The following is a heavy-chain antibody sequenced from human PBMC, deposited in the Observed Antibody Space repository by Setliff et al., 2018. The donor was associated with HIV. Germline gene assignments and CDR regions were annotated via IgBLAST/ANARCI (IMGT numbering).Heavy chain of an antibody. V-gene: IGHV4-61*09. CDR1: GDSISSGSYY. CDR3: ARRTFGSGRIDP. Sequence: SETLSLTCSVSGDSISSGSYYWSWIRLPAGKGLEWIGQIHTTGSTNYNPSLKSRLTISIDTSKNQFSLNPDSVTTTDTAVYYCARRTFGSGRIDPWGQGTLVTVSS. J-gene: IGHJ5*02. D-gene: IGHD3-16*01. CDR2: IHTTGST.